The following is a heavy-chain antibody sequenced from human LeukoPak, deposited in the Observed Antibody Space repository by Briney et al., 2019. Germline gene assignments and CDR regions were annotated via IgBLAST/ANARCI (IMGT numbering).Heavy chain of an antibody. Sequence: GGSLRLSCAASGFTFSSYWMHWVRQAPGKGLVWVSRINSDGSSTSYADSVKGRFTISRDNSKNTLYLQMNSLRAEDTAVYYCARVLDYGDPFDYWGQGTLVTVSS. V-gene: IGHV3-74*01. CDR1: GFTFSSYW. J-gene: IGHJ4*02. D-gene: IGHD4-17*01. CDR2: INSDGSST. CDR3: ARVLDYGDPFDY.